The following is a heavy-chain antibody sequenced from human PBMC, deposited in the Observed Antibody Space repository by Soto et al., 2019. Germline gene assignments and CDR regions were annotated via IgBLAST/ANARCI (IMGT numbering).Heavy chain of an antibody. J-gene: IGHJ4*02. Sequence: QITLKESGPTLVKPTQTLTLTCTFSGFSLSTSGVAVGWIRQPPGKALEWLALIYWDDDTRYSPSLKSRLTITRDTSKNQVVLTMTNMDPVDTATYYCAQGVISCISTSCYEAPYFDYWGQGTLVTVSS. CDR2: IYWDDDT. V-gene: IGHV2-5*02. CDR3: AQGVISCISTSCYEAPYFDY. D-gene: IGHD2-2*01. CDR1: GFSLSTSGVA.